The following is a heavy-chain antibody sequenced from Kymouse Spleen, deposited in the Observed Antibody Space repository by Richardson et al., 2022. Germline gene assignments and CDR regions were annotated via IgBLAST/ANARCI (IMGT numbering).Heavy chain of an antibody. V-gene: IGHV3-74*01. CDR2: INSDGSST. D-gene: IGHD2-8*01. CDR1: GFTFSSYW. CDR3: ARVTNGVWRDAFDI. J-gene: IGHJ3*02. Sequence: EVQLVESGGGLVQPGGSLRLSCAASGFTFSSYWMHWVRQAPGKGLVWVSRINSDGSSTSYADSVKGRFTISRDNAKNTLYLQMNSLRAEDTAVYYCARVTNGVWRDAFDIWGQGTMVTVSS.